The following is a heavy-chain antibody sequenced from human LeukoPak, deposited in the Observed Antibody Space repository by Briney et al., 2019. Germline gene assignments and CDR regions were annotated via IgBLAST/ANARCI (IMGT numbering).Heavy chain of an antibody. D-gene: IGHD2-21*02. CDR2: IYPGDSDT. Sequence: GESLKISCKGSGYSFTSYWIGWVRQMPGKGLEWMGIIYPGDSDTRYSPSFQGQVTISADKSISTAYLQWSSLRSEDTAVYYCARGRLYLPLPVVTALPRKYYFDYWGQGTLVTVSS. V-gene: IGHV5-51*01. J-gene: IGHJ4*02. CDR1: GYSFTSYW. CDR3: ARGRLYLPLPVVTALPRKYYFDY.